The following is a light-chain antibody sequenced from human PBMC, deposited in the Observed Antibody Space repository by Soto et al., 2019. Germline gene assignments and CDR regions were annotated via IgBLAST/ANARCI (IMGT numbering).Light chain of an antibody. CDR1: QHISNY. V-gene: IGKV1-33*01. Sequence: DIQMTQTPSSLSASVGDRVTITCQANQHISNYLNWYQQKPGKAPRLLIYDVSKLRTGVPSRCSAGGSGTDFSLTSSSLLPGGIASYDDQDYCYVPCDFGLGTELEIK. CDR2: DVS. CDR3: QDYCYVPCD. J-gene: IGKJ2*01.